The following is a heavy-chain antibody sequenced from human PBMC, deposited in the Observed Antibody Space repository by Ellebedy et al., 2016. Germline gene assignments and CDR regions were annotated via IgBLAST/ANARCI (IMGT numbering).Heavy chain of an antibody. Sequence: GESLKISCGASGFSFNTFFMGWVRQAPGKGLEWVSTMRGDGAKSHLADSVKGRFTMSRDIPKNTVYLQMNRLRAEDTAVYYCRQGHYANYWGQGTLVTVSS. CDR2: MRGDGAKS. D-gene: IGHD4-17*01. V-gene: IGHV3-23*01. CDR3: RQGHYANY. J-gene: IGHJ4*02. CDR1: GFSFNTFF.